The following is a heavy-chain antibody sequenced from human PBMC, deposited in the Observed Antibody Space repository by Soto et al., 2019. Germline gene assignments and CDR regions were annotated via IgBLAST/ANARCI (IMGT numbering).Heavy chain of an antibody. Sequence: QVQLVQSGAEVKKPGSSVKVSCKASGGTFSSYAISWVRQAPGQGLEWMGGIIPIFGTANYAQKFQGRVTITADESTSTDYMELSSLRSEDTAVYYCARGDYDFWSGYHRYNWFDPWGQGTLVTVS. D-gene: IGHD3-3*01. J-gene: IGHJ5*02. CDR1: GGTFSSYA. CDR2: IIPIFGTA. CDR3: ARGDYDFWSGYHRYNWFDP. V-gene: IGHV1-69*01.